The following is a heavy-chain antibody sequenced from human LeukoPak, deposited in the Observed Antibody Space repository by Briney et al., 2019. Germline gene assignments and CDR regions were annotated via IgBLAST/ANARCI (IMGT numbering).Heavy chain of an antibody. J-gene: IGHJ4*02. Sequence: GASVKVSCKASGYTLTNYAMQWVRQAPGQRLEWMGWINAGNGHTRYSQRFQGRVTITRDTSASTVYMEVTSLRFEDTAVYYCARGIWSRTVSSYYFDCWGQGTLVTVSS. V-gene: IGHV1-3*01. CDR2: INAGNGHT. D-gene: IGHD3-3*01. CDR3: ARGIWSRTVSSYYFDC. CDR1: GYTLTNYA.